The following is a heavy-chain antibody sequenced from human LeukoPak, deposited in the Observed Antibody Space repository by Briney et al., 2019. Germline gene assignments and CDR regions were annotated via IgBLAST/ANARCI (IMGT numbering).Heavy chain of an antibody. J-gene: IGHJ4*02. CDR2: IRAYNGNT. Sequence: ASVKVSCKASGYTFTSYGISWVRQAPGQGLEWMGWIRAYNGNTNYAQKLQGRVTMTTDTSTSTAYMELRSLRSDDTAVYYCALNWGLVVVPAAIGYYWGQGTLVTVSS. V-gene: IGHV1-18*01. D-gene: IGHD2-2*01. CDR1: GYTFTSYG. CDR3: ALNWGLVVVPAAIGYY.